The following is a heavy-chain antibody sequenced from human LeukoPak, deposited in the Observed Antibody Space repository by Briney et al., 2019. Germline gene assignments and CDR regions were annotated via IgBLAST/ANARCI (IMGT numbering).Heavy chain of an antibody. Sequence: SETLSLTCAVSGYSISSGYYWGWIRQPPGQGLGWIGSIYHSGSTYYNPSLKSRVTISVDTSKNQFSLELSSVTAADTAVYYCASDASSGWFDYWGQGTLVTVSS. CDR2: IYHSGST. V-gene: IGHV4-38-2*01. CDR1: GYSISSGYY. D-gene: IGHD6-19*01. J-gene: IGHJ5*01. CDR3: ASDASSGWFDY.